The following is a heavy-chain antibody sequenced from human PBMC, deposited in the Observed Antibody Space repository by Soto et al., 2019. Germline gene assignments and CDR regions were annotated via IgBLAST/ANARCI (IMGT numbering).Heavy chain of an antibody. CDR2: ISYDGSNK. V-gene: IGHV3-30*18. CDR3: ANPDASSDY. D-gene: IGHD2-2*01. J-gene: IGHJ4*02. CDR1: GFTFSSYG. Sequence: QVQLVESGGGVVQPGRSLRLSCAASGFTFSSYGMHWVRQAPGKGLEWVAVISYDGSNKYYADSVKGRFTISRDNSKNTLYLQMNSLRAEDTAVYYCANPDASSDYWGQGTLVTVSS.